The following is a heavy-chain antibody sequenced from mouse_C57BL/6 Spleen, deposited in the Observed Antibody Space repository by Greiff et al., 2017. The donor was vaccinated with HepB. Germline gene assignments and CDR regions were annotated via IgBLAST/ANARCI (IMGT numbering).Heavy chain of an antibody. J-gene: IGHJ1*03. D-gene: IGHD2-4*01. CDR3: ARDDYNKRYFAV. V-gene: IGHV5-4*01. CDR1: GFTFSSYA. CDR2: ISDGGSYT. Sequence: EVKLMESGGGLVKPGGSLKLSCAASGFTFSSYAMSWVRQTPEKRLEWVATISDGGSYTYYPDNVKGRFTISRDNAKNNLYLQMSHLKSEDTAMYYCARDDYNKRYFAVWCTVTPVTVSS.